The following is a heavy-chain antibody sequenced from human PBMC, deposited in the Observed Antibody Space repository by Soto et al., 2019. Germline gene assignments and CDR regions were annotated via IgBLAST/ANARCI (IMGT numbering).Heavy chain of an antibody. CDR3: ARHKTVHGYAY. CDR1: GFTCSRYS. Sequence: GGSLRLSCAASGFTCSRYSMNWVRQAPGNGLEWVSYISSSSSTIYYADSVKGRFTNSRADAKNSLYLQMNSLRADETFVYYYARHKTVHGYAYWGQGTLVPVSS. V-gene: IGHV3-48*01. J-gene: IGHJ4*02. CDR2: ISSSSSTI. D-gene: IGHD3-16*01.